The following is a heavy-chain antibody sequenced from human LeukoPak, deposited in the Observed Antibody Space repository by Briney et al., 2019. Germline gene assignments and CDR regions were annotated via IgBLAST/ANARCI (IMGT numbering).Heavy chain of an antibody. Sequence: GGSLRLSCAASGFTLSTYAMSWVRQTPGKGLEWVTATSSSDAGTYHADSVRGRFTISRDNSKNTLYLQMNSLSAEDAAVYFCAKAPVTSCRGAYCYPFDSWGQGTLVTVSS. CDR1: GFTLSTYA. CDR3: AKAPVTSCRGAYCYPFDS. J-gene: IGHJ4*02. V-gene: IGHV3-23*01. D-gene: IGHD2-21*01. CDR2: TSSSDAGT.